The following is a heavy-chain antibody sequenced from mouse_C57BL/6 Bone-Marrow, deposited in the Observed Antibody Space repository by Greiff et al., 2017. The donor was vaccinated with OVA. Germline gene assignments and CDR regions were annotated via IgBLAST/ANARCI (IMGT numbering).Heavy chain of an antibody. CDR2: ISSGGSYT. CDR3: ARHWAAWFAY. V-gene: IGHV5-6*01. J-gene: IGHJ3*01. Sequence: EVQLVESGGDLVKPGGSLKLSCAASGFTFSSYGMSWVRQTPDKRLEWVATISSGGSYTYYPDSVKGRFTISRDNAKNTLYLQMSSLKSEDTAMYYCARHWAAWFAYWGQGTLVTVSA. CDR1: GFTFSSYG.